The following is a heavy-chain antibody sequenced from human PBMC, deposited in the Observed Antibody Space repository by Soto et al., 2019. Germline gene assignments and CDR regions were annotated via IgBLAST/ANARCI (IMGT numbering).Heavy chain of an antibody. CDR1: GYTFTSYA. J-gene: IGHJ4*02. CDR3: AAFVVVTASPFDY. Sequence: QVQLVQSGAEVKKPGASVKVSCKASGYTFTSYAMHWVRQAPGQRLEWMGWINAGNGNTKYSQKFQGRVTITRDTSASTAYTELSSLRSEDTAVYYCAAFVVVTASPFDYWGQGTLVTVSS. V-gene: IGHV1-3*01. CDR2: INAGNGNT. D-gene: IGHD2-21*02.